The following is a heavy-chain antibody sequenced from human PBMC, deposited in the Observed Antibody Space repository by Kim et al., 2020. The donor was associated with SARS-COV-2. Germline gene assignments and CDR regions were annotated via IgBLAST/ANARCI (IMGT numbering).Heavy chain of an antibody. D-gene: IGHD6-13*01. CDR2: ISWNSGSI. CDR3: AKDMSIAAAGNAFDI. J-gene: IGHJ3*02. CDR1: GFTFDDYA. V-gene: IGHV3-9*01. Sequence: GGSLRLSCAASGFTFDDYAMHWVRQAPGKGLEWVSGISWNSGSIGYADSVKGRFTISRDNAKNSLYLQMNSLRAEDTALYYCAKDMSIAAAGNAFDIWG.